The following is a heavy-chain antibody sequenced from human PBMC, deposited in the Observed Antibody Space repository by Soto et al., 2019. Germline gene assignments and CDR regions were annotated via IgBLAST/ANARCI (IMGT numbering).Heavy chain of an antibody. V-gene: IGHV1-69*12. CDR2: SIPIFGTA. CDR3: ARQPGPATTNPYYYYGMDV. J-gene: IGHJ6*02. Sequence: QVQLVQSGAEVKKPGSSVKVSCKASGGTFSSYAISWVRQAPGQGLEWMGGSIPIFGTANYAQKFQGRVTITADESTSTAYMELSSLRSEDTAVYYCARQPGPATTNPYYYYGMDVWGQGTTVTVSS. CDR1: GGTFSSYA. D-gene: IGHD1-26*01.